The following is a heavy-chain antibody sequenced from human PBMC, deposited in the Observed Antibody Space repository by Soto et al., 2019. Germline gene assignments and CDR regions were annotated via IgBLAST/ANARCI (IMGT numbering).Heavy chain of an antibody. Sequence: GGSLRLSCAASGFTFSSYGMHWVRQAPGKGLEWDSSISGGSTYIYHADSVNGRFTISRDNAKNSLCLRMNSLRVEDTAVYFCASGKSGSYDYWGQGTLVTVS. V-gene: IGHV3-21*01. J-gene: IGHJ4*02. CDR1: GFTFSSYG. D-gene: IGHD1-26*01. CDR2: ISGGSTYI. CDR3: ASGKSGSYDY.